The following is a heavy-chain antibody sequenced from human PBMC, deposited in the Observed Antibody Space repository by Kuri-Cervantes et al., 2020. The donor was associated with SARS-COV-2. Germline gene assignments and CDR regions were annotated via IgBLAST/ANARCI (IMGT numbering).Heavy chain of an antibody. CDR2: IRSKAYGGTT. CDR1: AFTFSSYG. D-gene: IGHD3-3*01. CDR3: TRDDFWSGYSNY. Sequence: GESLKISCAASAFTFSSYGMSWVRQAPGKGLEWVGFIRSKAYGGTTEYAASVKGRFTISRDDSKSIAYLQMNSLKTEDTAVYYCTRDDFWSGYSNYWGQGTLVTVSS. J-gene: IGHJ4*02. V-gene: IGHV3-49*04.